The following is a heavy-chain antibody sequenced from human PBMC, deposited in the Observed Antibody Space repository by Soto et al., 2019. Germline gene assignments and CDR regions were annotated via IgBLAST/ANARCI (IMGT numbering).Heavy chain of an antibody. Sequence: PSETLSLTCTVTDGSISSYYWSWIRQPPGKGLGWIGYVHDSWGSHYNPSLKSRVAISLDTSKSQFSLKLTSVTATDTAVYYCVRFGIGALHGLVDIWAQRTTLTIS. CDR2: VHDSWGS. J-gene: IGHJ3*02. CDR3: VRFGIGALHGLVDI. CDR1: DGSISSYY. V-gene: IGHV4-59*08. D-gene: IGHD3-10*01.